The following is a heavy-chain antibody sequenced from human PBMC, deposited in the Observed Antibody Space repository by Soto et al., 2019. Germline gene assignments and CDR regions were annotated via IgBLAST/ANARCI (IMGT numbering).Heavy chain of an antibody. D-gene: IGHD6-13*01. CDR1: GGSFSGYY. J-gene: IGHJ5*02. CDR3: AREFYSSSWYLGEWFGPGEWFER. CDR2: INHSGST. Sequence: SETLSLTCAVYGGSFSGYYWSWIRQPPGKGLEWIGEINHSGSTNYNPSLKSRVTISVDTSKNQFSLKLSSVTAADTAVYYCAREFYSSSWYLGEWFGPGEWFERWGKRTVVTVSS. V-gene: IGHV4-34*01.